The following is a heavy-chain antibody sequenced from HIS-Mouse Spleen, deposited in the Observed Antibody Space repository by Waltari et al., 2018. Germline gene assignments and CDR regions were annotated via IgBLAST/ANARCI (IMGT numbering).Heavy chain of an antibody. J-gene: IGHJ4*02. CDR1: GCTFSSYR. V-gene: IGHV3-33*01. D-gene: IGHD6-6*01. CDR2: IWYDGSNK. CDR3: ARYSSSSGVDY. Sequence: QVQLVESGGGVVQPGRSLRLSFAASGCTFSSYRMHWVRQAPGKGLEWVAVIWYDGSNKYYADSVKGRFTISRDNSKNTLYLQMNSLRAEDTAVYYCARYSSSSGVDYWGQGTLVTVSS.